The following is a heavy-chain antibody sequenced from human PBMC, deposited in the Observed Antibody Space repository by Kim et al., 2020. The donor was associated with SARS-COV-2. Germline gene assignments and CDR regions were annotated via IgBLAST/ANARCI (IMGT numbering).Heavy chain of an antibody. Sequence: GGSLRLSCAASGFTFSDYWMHWVRQAPGKGLVWVSRINIDGSITTYADSVKGRFTISRDNAKNTLYLQMNSLRAEDTAVYYCVRDSSATYWGQGTLVTVSS. J-gene: IGHJ4*02. CDR1: GFTFSDYW. CDR3: VRDSSATY. V-gene: IGHV3-74*01. CDR2: INIDGSIT.